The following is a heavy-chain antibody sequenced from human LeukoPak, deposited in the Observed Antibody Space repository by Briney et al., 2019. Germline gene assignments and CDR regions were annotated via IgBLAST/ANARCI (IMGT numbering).Heavy chain of an antibody. CDR1: GFPFSDYD. D-gene: IGHD1-26*01. Sequence: GGSLRLSCVVSGFPFSDYDMHWVRQGAGRGLEWVSAISIGGDTYYPGSVKGRFTISRENAKSSFCLQMNNLRVGDTAIYYCARAHVGAGLAFDIWGQGTMVTVSS. CDR2: ISIGGDT. CDR3: ARAHVGAGLAFDI. V-gene: IGHV3-13*01. J-gene: IGHJ3*02.